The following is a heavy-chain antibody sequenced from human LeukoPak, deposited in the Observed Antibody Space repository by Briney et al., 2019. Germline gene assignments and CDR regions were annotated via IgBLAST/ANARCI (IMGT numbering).Heavy chain of an antibody. D-gene: IGHD3-22*01. V-gene: IGHV3-33*01. CDR3: ARPPTYYYDSSGYYVRDY. Sequence: PGTSLTLSCTASGFSLSNYGMHWVRQAPGKGLEWVAIIWGDQRYKHYADSVKGRFTISRDNSKNTLYLEMNSLRVEDTAVYYCARPPTYYYDSSGYYVRDYWGQGTLVTVSS. J-gene: IGHJ4*02. CDR1: GFSLSNYG. CDR2: IWGDQRYK.